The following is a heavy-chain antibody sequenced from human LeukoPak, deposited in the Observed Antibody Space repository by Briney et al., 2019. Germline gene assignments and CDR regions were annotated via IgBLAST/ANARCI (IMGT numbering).Heavy chain of an antibody. V-gene: IGHV1-46*01. CDR2: INPSAGST. Sequence: ASVKVSCKASGYTFTSYYIHWVRQAPGQGLEWLGIINPSAGSTTYAQKFQGRVTMTRDTSTTTVYMELSSLRSEDSAVYYCARGEYNWNDPTIDYWGQETLVTVSS. J-gene: IGHJ4*02. CDR3: ARGEYNWNDPTIDY. CDR1: GYTFTSYY. D-gene: IGHD1-20*01.